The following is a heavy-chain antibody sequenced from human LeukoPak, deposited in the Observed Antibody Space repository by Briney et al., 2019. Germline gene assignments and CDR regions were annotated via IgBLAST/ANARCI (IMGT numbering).Heavy chain of an antibody. D-gene: IGHD1-26*01. CDR3: AREGGVGVSAFDI. J-gene: IGHJ3*02. CDR1: GFTVSSNY. CDR2: IYSGGST. V-gene: IGHV3-66*01. Sequence: GGSLRLSCAASGFTVSSNYMSWVRQAPGKGLEWVSVIYSGGSTYYADSVKGRFTISRDNSKNTLYLQMNSLRAEDRAVYYCAREGGVGVSAFDIWGQGTMVTVSS.